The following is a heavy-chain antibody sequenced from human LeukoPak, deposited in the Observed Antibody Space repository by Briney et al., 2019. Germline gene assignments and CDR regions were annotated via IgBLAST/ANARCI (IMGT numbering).Heavy chain of an antibody. D-gene: IGHD1-14*01. CDR2: VHPNSGNT. Sequence: ASVKVSCKTSGYPFTTWEINWVRQAAGQGLEWMGWVHPNSGNTAYTQKFQGRATMTRDTSISTAYMELSGLIFDDTAVYFCARGPRNDPWGQGTLVTVSS. V-gene: IGHV1-8*01. CDR3: ARGPRNDP. CDR1: GYPFTTWE. J-gene: IGHJ5*02.